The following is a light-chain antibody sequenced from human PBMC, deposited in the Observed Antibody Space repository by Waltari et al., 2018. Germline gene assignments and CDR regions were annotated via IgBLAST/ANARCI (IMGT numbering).Light chain of an antibody. J-gene: IGKJ1*01. V-gene: IGKV3-20*01. Sequence: EILLTQSSGTLPLSPVCRATLSCRSSKRVSSRYLAWYQQKPGQAPRLLIYGASSRATGIPDRFSGSGSGTDFTLTISRLEPEDFAVYYCQQYGSSPKTFGQGTKVEIK. CDR3: QQYGSSPKT. CDR2: GAS. CDR1: KRVSSRY.